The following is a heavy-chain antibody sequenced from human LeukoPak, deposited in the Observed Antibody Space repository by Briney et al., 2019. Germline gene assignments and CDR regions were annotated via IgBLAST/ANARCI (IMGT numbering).Heavy chain of an antibody. Sequence: SETLSLTCTVSGGSISSGGYDWSWIRQHPGKGLEWIGYIYYSGSTYYNPSRKTRITISVDTSKNQFSLKLSSVTAADTAVYYCARSRVGYYGSRSYVNFDYWGQGTLVTVSS. D-gene: IGHD3-10*01. CDR2: IYYSGST. CDR1: GGSISSGGYD. CDR3: ARSRVGYYGSRSYVNFDY. J-gene: IGHJ4*02. V-gene: IGHV4-31*03.